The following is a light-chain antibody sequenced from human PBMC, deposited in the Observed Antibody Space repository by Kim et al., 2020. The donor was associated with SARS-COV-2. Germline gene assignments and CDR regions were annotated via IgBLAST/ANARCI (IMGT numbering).Light chain of an antibody. Sequence: SSELTHDPAVSVALGQTVTITCQGDILRRYYATWYQQKPGRAPVLVFYGKSNRPSGIPDRFSGSSSGNTASLTITGAQAEEEADYYCQSRDSSDKVVFCGGTKVTVL. V-gene: IGLV3-19*01. CDR2: GKS. CDR1: ILRRYY. J-gene: IGLJ2*01. CDR3: QSRDSSDKVV.